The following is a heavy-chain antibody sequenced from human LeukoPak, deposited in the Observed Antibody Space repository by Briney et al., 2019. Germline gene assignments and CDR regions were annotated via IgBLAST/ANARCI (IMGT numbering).Heavy chain of an antibody. Sequence: GGSLRLSCAASGFTFSSYSMNWVRQAPGKGLEGVSYISSSSSTIYYADSVKGRFTISRDNAKNSLYLQMNSLRAEDTAVFYCARGDSTTGHYYYYYMDVWGKGTTVTVSS. V-gene: IGHV3-48*04. CDR3: ARGDSTTGHYYYYYMDV. CDR1: GFTFSSYS. CDR2: ISSSSSTI. D-gene: IGHD2-2*01. J-gene: IGHJ6*03.